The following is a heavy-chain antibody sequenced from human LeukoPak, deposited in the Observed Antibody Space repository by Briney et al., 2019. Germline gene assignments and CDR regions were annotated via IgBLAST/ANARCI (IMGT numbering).Heavy chain of an antibody. CDR2: VFYSGNT. V-gene: IGHV4-59*12. D-gene: IGHD3-16*01. CDR1: GGSITGYY. J-gene: IGHJ4*02. CDR3: ARDRGDYFDY. Sequence: SETLSLTCTVSGGSITGYYWSWIRQPPGKGLEWIGYVFYSGNTLYNPSLKSRVTISDDTSKTQFSLKLTSVTAADTAVYYCARDRGDYFDYWGQGALVTVSS.